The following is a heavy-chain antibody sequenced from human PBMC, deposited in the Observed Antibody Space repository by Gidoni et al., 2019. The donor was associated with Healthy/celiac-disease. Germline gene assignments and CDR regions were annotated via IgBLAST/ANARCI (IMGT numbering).Heavy chain of an antibody. CDR2: MSWDSGSR. V-gene: IGHV3-9*01. CDR1: GFTFDDYA. Sequence: EVLLVQSGGGSVQPGRSLRLSCAASGFTFDDYAMHWVRHAPGKGLEWVSGMSWDSGSRGYADSVKGRFTISRNNAKDTLYLQMSSLRAEDTALYYCAKDIWALEGSWVGEFAFDYWGQGTLVTVSS. J-gene: IGHJ4*02. D-gene: IGHD3-10*01. CDR3: AKDIWALEGSWVGEFAFDY.